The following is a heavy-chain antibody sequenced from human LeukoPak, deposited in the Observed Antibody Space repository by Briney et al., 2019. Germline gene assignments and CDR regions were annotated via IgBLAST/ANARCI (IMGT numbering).Heavy chain of an antibody. J-gene: IGHJ6*03. CDR2: IGIAGDT. V-gene: IGHV3-13*01. D-gene: IGHD3-10*01. Sequence: PGGSLRLSCAASGFTFSSYDMHWVRQATGKGLEWVSAIGIAGDTYYPGSVKGRFTISRENAKNSLYLQMNSLRAGDTAVYYCARGRLLWFGELKGMDVWGKGTTVTVSS. CDR1: GFTFSSYD. CDR3: ARGRLLWFGELKGMDV.